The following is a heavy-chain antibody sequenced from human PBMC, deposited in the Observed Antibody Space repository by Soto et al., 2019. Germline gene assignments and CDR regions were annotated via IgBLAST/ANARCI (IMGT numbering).Heavy chain of an antibody. D-gene: IGHD6-19*01. V-gene: IGHV3-7*03. CDR2: IKQDGSEK. CDR1: GFTFSSYW. CDR3: ARVPAVAGRGPLDS. Sequence: EVQLVESGGGLVQPGGSLRLSCAASGFTFSSYWMSWVRQAPGKGLEWVANIKQDGSEKYYVDSVKGRFTISRDNAKNSLYRKMTGRRAEARAVYYCARVPAVAGRGPLDSGAQGPLVPVSS. J-gene: IGHJ4*02.